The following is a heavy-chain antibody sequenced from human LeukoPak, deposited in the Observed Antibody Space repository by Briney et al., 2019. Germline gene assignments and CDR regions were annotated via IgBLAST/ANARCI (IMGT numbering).Heavy chain of an antibody. D-gene: IGHD6-19*01. CDR1: GFTFSSYA. Sequence: GGSLRLSCAASGFTFSSYAMSWVRQAPGKGLEWVSAIRGSGGSSYYADSVKGRFTISRDNAKNSLYLQMNSLRAEDTALYYCAKGLAVAQYYFDYWGQGTLVTVSS. V-gene: IGHV3-23*01. CDR3: AKGLAVAQYYFDY. CDR2: IRGSGGSS. J-gene: IGHJ4*02.